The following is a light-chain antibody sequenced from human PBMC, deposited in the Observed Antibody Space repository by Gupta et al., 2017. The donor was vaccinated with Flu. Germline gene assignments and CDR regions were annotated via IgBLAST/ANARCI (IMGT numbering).Light chain of an antibody. V-gene: IGKV1-39*01. Sequence: DIQMTQSPSSLSASVGDRVTITCRASQSISSYLNWYQQKPGKAPKLLIYAASSLQSGVPSRFSGSGSGTDFTLTISSLQPEDFATYYCQQSLETFDQGTKVEIK. CDR1: QSISSY. CDR3: QQSLET. J-gene: IGKJ1*01. CDR2: AAS.